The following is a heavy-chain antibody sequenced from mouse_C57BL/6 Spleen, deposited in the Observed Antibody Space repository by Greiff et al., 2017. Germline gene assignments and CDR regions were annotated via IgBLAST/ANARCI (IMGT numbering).Heavy chain of an antibody. V-gene: IGHV1-15*01. CDR1: GYTFTDYE. CDR2: IDPETGGT. J-gene: IGHJ3*01. D-gene: IGHD2-4*01. CDR3: TRSDGLRRWFAY. Sequence: QVQLQQSGAELVRPGASVTLSCKASGYTFTDYEMHWVKQTPVHGLEWIGAIDPETGGTAYNQKFKGKAILTADKASSQAYMELRSLTSEDSAVYYCTRSDGLRRWFAYWGQGTLVTVSA.